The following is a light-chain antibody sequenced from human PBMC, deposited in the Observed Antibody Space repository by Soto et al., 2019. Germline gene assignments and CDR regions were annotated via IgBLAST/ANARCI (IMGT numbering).Light chain of an antibody. V-gene: IGLV2-14*01. CDR2: DVS. CDR1: SSDVGGYRY. Sequence: QSALTQPASVSGSPGQSITISCTGTSSDVGGYRYVSWYQQHPGKAPKLMIYDVSSRRSGVSNRFSGSKSGNTASLTISGLQAEDEADYYCSSYTSTNTWVFGGGTKLTVL. J-gene: IGLJ3*02. CDR3: SSYTSTNTWV.